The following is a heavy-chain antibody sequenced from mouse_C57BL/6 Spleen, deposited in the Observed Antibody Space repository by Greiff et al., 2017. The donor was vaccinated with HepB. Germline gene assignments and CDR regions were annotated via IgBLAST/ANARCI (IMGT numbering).Heavy chain of an antibody. V-gene: IGHV1-50*01. CDR2: IDPSDSYS. CDR3: ARSITTVVATDY. D-gene: IGHD1-1*01. CDR1: GYTFPSYW. J-gene: IGHJ2*01. Sequence: VQLQQPGAELVKPGASVKLSCKASGYTFPSYWMQWVKQRPGQGLEWIGEIDPSDSYSNYNQKFKGKATLTVDTSSSTAYMPLSSLTSEDSAVYYCARSITTVVATDYWGQGTTLTVSS.